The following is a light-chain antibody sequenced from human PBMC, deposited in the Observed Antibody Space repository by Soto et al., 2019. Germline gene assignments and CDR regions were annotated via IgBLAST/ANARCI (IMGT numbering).Light chain of an antibody. CDR2: AAS. CDR1: QGIDTY. CDR3: QKYESAPLT. J-gene: IGKJ4*01. V-gene: IGKV1-27*01. Sequence: DIHMTQSPSSLSASVGDFVTITFLASQGIDTYLAWYQQKPRRAPKLLIYAASTLQSGVPSRFSGSGSGTDFTLTISSLQPEDVATYYCQKYESAPLTFGGGTKVDIK.